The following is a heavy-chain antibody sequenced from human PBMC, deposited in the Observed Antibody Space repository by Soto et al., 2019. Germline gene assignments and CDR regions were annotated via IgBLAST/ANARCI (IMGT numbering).Heavy chain of an antibody. CDR1: GASITTAYY. CDR3: ARGSRVEP. Sequence: PSETLSLTCTVSGASITTAYYWTWVRQHPVKGLEWIGHIYYTGNTYYNPSLKSRLNISLDTSKNQFSLQLESMTAADTAIYYGARGSRVEPRCQGTQVT. J-gene: IGHJ5*02. D-gene: IGHD1-26*01. CDR2: IYYTGNT. V-gene: IGHV4-31*03.